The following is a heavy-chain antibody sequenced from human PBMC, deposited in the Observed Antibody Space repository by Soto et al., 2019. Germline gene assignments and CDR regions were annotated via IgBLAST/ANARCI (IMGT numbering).Heavy chain of an antibody. Sequence: PSVKVSCKASGYTFTSYAMHWVRQAPGQRLEWMGWINAGNGNTKYSQKFQGRVTITRDTSASTAYMELSSLRSEDTAVYYCARAPPYCSGGSCYYFDYWGQGTLVTVSS. CDR2: INAGNGNT. CDR3: ARAPPYCSGGSCYYFDY. CDR1: GYTFTSYA. D-gene: IGHD2-15*01. J-gene: IGHJ4*02. V-gene: IGHV1-3*01.